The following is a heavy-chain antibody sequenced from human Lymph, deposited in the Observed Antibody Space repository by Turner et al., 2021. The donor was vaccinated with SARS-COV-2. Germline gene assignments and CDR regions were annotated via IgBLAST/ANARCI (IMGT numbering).Heavy chain of an antibody. Sequence: QVQLQESGPGLVKPSQTLSLTCTVSGGSISSGDYYWSWIRQPPGKALEWIGYIYYSGSTYYNPSLKSRVTISVDTSKNQFSLKLSSVTAADTAVYYCARVVVLRRAYFDYWGQGTLVTVSS. CDR3: ARVVVLRRAYFDY. V-gene: IGHV4-30-4*01. D-gene: IGHD2-8*01. CDR1: GGSISSGDYY. CDR2: IYYSGST. J-gene: IGHJ4*02.